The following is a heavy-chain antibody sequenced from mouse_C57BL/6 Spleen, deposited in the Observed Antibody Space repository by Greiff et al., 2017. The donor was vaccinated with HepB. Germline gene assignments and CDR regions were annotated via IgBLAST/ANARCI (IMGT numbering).Heavy chain of an antibody. Sequence: EVQLVESGGDLVKPGGSLKLSCAASGFTFSSYGMSWVRQTPDKRLEWVATISSGGSYTYYPDSVKGRFTISRDNAKNTLYLQMSSLKSEDTAMYYCASDYYGRSDGYFDVWGTGTTVTVSS. D-gene: IGHD1-1*01. J-gene: IGHJ1*03. CDR1: GFTFSSYG. CDR3: ASDYYGRSDGYFDV. V-gene: IGHV5-6*01. CDR2: ISSGGSYT.